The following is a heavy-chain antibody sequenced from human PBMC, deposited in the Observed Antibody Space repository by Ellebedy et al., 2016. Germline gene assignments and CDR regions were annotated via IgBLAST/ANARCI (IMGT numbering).Heavy chain of an antibody. CDR2: IIPIFGTA. V-gene: IGHV1-69*13. D-gene: IGHD1-26*01. Sequence: ASVKVSCKASGGTFSSYAISWVRQAPGQGLEWMGGIIPIFGTANYAQKFQGRVTITADESTSTAYMELCSLRSEDTAVYYCAREYSGTDGYFDYWGQGTLVTVSS. CDR1: GGTFSSYA. J-gene: IGHJ4*02. CDR3: AREYSGTDGYFDY.